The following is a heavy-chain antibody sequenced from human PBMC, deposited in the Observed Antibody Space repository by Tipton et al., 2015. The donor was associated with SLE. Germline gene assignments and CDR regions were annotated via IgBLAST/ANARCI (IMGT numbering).Heavy chain of an antibody. Sequence: TLSLTCTVSGDSISNYYWSWIRLPPGKGLECIGYIYYSGSGNYNPSLKSRVTISVDTSKNQFSLKLSSVTAADTAVYYCARKELSTMRDYWGQGTLVTVSS. D-gene: IGHD5-24*01. V-gene: IGHV4-59*01. CDR3: ARKELSTMRDY. CDR1: GDSISNYY. J-gene: IGHJ4*02. CDR2: IYYSGSG.